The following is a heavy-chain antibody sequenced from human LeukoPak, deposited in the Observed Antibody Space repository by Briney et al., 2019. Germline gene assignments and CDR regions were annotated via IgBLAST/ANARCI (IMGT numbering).Heavy chain of an antibody. D-gene: IGHD6-13*01. V-gene: IGHV1-18*01. Sequence: ASVKVSCKASGYTFTSYGISWVRQAPGQGLEWMGWISAYNGNTNYARKLQGRVTMTTDTSTSTAYMELRSLRSDDTAVYYCARVGQQLDELAVDYWGQGTLVTVSS. CDR3: ARVGQQLDELAVDY. CDR1: GYTFTSYG. J-gene: IGHJ4*02. CDR2: ISAYNGNT.